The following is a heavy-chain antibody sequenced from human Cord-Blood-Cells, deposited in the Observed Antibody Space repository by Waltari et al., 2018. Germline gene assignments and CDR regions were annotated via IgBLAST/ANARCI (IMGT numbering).Heavy chain of an antibody. Sequence: EVQLVESGGGLVQPGGSLRLSCAASGFTFSSFWMSWVRQAPGKGLEWVANIKQDGSEKYYVDSVKGRFTISRDNAKNSLYLQMNSLRAEDTAVYYCARVGGYYNFDYWGQGTLVTVSS. CDR2: IKQDGSEK. V-gene: IGHV3-7*01. D-gene: IGHD3-3*01. CDR1: GFTFSSFW. CDR3: ARVGGYYNFDY. J-gene: IGHJ4*02.